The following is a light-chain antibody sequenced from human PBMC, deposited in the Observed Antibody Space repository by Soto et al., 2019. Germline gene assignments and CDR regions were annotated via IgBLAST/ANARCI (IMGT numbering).Light chain of an antibody. Sequence: EIVMTQSPATLSVSPGETATLSCRASQSVGSAVAWYQHKPGQAPRLLIVAASIRATGVPGRFSGGGSGTELTLPTGSLQFKDFEVYNCRQTKNWPPLPSAGGTTVEIK. CDR2: AAS. CDR1: QSVGSA. CDR3: RQTKNWPPLP. V-gene: IGKV3-15*01. J-gene: IGKJ4*01.